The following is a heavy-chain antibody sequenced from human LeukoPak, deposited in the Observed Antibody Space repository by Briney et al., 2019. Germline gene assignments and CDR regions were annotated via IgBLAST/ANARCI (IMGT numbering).Heavy chain of an antibody. Sequence: SETLSLTCTVSGGSIRSYYWSWIRQPAGKGLEWIGRITTSGTTNYNPSLKSRVTMSVDTSKNQFSLKLNSVTAADTAVYYCARGYTLGWFDPWGQGTLVTVSS. J-gene: IGHJ5*02. CDR3: ARGYTLGWFDP. V-gene: IGHV4-4*07. CDR2: ITTSGTT. CDR1: GGSIRSYY. D-gene: IGHD1-14*01.